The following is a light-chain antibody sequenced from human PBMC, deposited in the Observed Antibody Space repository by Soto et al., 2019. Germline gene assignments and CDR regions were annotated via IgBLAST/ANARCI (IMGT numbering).Light chain of an antibody. V-gene: IGLV4-69*01. Sequence: QLVLTQSPSASASLGASVKLTCTLSSGHSSYAIAWHQQQPEKGPRYLMKLNGDGSHSKGDGIPDRFSGSSSGAERYLTISSLQSEDEADYYCQTWGTTIVIFGGGTKLTVL. CDR3: QTWGTTIVI. CDR1: SGHSSYA. CDR2: LNGDGSH. J-gene: IGLJ2*01.